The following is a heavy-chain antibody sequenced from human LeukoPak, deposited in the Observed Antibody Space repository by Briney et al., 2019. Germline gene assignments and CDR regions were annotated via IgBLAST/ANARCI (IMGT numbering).Heavy chain of an antibody. V-gene: IGHV4-59*11. J-gene: IGHJ4*02. CDR3: AREYSSSGFDY. D-gene: IGHD6-6*01. CDR2: IYYSGST. CDR1: GGSISSHY. Sequence: SETLSLTCTVSGGSISSHYWSWIRQPPGKGLEWIGYIYYSGSTNYNPSLKSRVTISVDTSKNQFSLKLSSVIAADTAVYYCAREYSSSGFDYWGQGTLVTVSS.